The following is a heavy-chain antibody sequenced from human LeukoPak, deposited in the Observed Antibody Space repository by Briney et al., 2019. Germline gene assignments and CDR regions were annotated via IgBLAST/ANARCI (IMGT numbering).Heavy chain of an antibody. CDR2: INPNSGGT. CDR1: GYTFTGNY. CDR3: ARDGARTLFDWAGGDDY. Sequence: ASVKVSCKASGYTFTGNYIHWVRQAPGQGLEWMGWINPNSGGTNYAQKFQGRVTMTRDTFITTAYMELIRLRSDDTAVYFGARDGARTLFDWAGGDDYWGQGTLVTVSS. V-gene: IGHV1-2*02. J-gene: IGHJ4*02. D-gene: IGHD3-9*01.